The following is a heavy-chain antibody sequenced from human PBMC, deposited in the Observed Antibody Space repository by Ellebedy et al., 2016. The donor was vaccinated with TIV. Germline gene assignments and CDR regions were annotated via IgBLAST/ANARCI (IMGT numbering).Heavy chain of an antibody. D-gene: IGHD3-16*01. CDR3: ARDARSYTSRYYFDY. CDR1: GFTFSSYA. Sequence: GESLKISCAASGFTFSSYAMHWVRQAPGKGLEWVAVIWYDGSNKYYADSVKGRFTISRDNSKNTLYLQMNSLRAEDTAVYYCARDARSYTSRYYFDYWGQGTLVTVSS. J-gene: IGHJ4*02. CDR2: IWYDGSNK. V-gene: IGHV3-33*08.